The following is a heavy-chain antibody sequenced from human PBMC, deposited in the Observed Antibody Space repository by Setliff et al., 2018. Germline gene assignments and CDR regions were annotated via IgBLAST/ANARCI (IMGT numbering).Heavy chain of an antibody. V-gene: IGHV4-4*08. Sequence: PSETLSLTCNVSGVSISSYYWSWIRQHPGKGLECIGYIQKSGSANYNPSLMSRVTISVDTSTNQFSLRLTSLTAADTAVYSCARDNTILGATDHWGQGTLVTVSS. CDR2: IQKSGSA. J-gene: IGHJ5*02. CDR1: GVSISSYY. D-gene: IGHD1-26*01. CDR3: ARDNTILGATDH.